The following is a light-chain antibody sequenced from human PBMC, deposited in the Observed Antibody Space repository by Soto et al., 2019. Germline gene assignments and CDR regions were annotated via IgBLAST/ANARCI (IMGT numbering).Light chain of an antibody. Sequence: DVVMTQSPRSLPVTLGQAASISCRSNQSLVHSDGIAYFSWFQQRPGRSPRRLIYKVSNRDSGVPARFSGSGSGTDFALKISRVEAEDVGVYCCMQGTHWPITFGQGTRLEIK. CDR2: KVS. J-gene: IGKJ5*01. CDR1: QSLVHSDGIAY. V-gene: IGKV2-30*02. CDR3: MQGTHWPIT.